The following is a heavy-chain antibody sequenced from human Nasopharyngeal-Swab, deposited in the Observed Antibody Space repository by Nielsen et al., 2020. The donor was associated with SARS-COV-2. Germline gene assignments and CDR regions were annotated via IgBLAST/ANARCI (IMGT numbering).Heavy chain of an antibody. Sequence: GESLKISCVASGFTLSSYGMHWVRQAPGKGLEWVAVIWHDGNNKYYADSVRGRFTISRDNSKNTLDLQMNSLRVDDTAVYYCARDRGSDDPIDYWGRGTLVTVSS. CDR3: ARDRGSDDPIDY. V-gene: IGHV3-33*01. CDR1: GFTLSSYG. D-gene: IGHD1-26*01. J-gene: IGHJ4*02. CDR2: IWHDGNNK.